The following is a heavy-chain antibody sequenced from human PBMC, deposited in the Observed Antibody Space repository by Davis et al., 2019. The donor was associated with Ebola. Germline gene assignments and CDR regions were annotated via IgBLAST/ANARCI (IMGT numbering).Heavy chain of an antibody. V-gene: IGHV1-69*13. CDR1: GYTFTSYG. Sequence: AASVKVSCKGSGYTFTSYGITWVRQAPGPGLEWLGGIIPIFGTPNYAQKFQGRPIITADESTSTAYMELSSLRSEDTAVYYCAREIAAAGYWGQGTLVTVSS. CDR3: AREIAAAGY. D-gene: IGHD6-13*01. J-gene: IGHJ4*02. CDR2: IIPIFGTP.